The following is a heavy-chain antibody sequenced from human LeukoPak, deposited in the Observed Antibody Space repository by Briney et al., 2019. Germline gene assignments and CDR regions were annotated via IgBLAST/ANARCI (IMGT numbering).Heavy chain of an antibody. J-gene: IGHJ4*02. CDR2: TNPNSGGT. CDR3: ARDHGYYDFWSGYPPEQVDY. Sequence: ASVKLSCKASGYTFTGYYMHWVRQAPGQGLECMGWTNPNSGGTNYAQKFQGRVTMTRDTSISTAYMELSRLRSDDTAVYYCARDHGYYDFWSGYPPEQVDYWGQGTLVTVSS. D-gene: IGHD3-3*01. CDR1: GYTFTGYY. V-gene: IGHV1-2*02.